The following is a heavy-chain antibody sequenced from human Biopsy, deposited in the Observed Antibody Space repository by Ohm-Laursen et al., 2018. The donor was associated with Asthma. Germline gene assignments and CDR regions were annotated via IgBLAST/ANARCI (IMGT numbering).Heavy chain of an antibody. Sequence: ESSVKVSCKPSGDSLGSFINYAISWVRQAPRQGLEWMGGLIPVLGTADYAPMFEGRVTITADESTSTAYLELTSLRFEDTAVYYCARGYSGTDRIVYYYSGMEVGGQGTTVTVSS. D-gene: IGHD5-12*01. V-gene: IGHV1-69*01. J-gene: IGHJ6*02. CDR1: GDSLGSFINYA. CDR3: ARGYSGTDRIVYYYSGMEV. CDR2: LIPVLGTA.